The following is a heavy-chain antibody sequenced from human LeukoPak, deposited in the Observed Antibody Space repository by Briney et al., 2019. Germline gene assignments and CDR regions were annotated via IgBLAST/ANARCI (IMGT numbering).Heavy chain of an antibody. V-gene: IGHV1-24*01. CDR3: ATTLRATDDDYYGMDV. J-gene: IGHJ6*02. CDR1: GYTATQLS. D-gene: IGHD2/OR15-2a*01. CDR2: FDPEDGQK. Sequence: ASLKVSCKVSGYTATQLSMHWVRHAPGKGLEWRGGFDPEDGQKIYAEKFQGRVTMTDYTPTDTAYMEVSGLRSDDTAVYFCATTLRATDDDYYGMDVWGQGTTVTVSS.